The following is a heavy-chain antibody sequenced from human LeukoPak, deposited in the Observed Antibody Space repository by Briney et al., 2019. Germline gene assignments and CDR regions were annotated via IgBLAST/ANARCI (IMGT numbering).Heavy chain of an antibody. CDR2: ISWNSGSI. CDR1: GFTFDDYA. D-gene: IGHD6-13*01. CDR3: ARSWPSPHDAFDI. V-gene: IGHV3-9*03. J-gene: IGHJ3*02. Sequence: GGSLRLSCAASGFTFDDYAMHWVRQAPGKGLEWVSGISWNSGSIGYADSVKGRFTISRDNAKNSLYLQMNSLRAEDMALYYCARSWPSPHDAFDIWGQGTMVTVSS.